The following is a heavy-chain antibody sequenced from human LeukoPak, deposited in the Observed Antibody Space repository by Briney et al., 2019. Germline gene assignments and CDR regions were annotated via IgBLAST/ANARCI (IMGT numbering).Heavy chain of an antibody. CDR2: IYYSGST. J-gene: IGHJ4*02. CDR3: ARDRSGPGYHFDY. CDR1: GGSISSRIYY. V-gene: IGHV4-39*02. Sequence: SETLSLTCTVSGGSISSRIYYWGWIRQPPGKGLEWIGSIYYSGSTYYNPSLKSRVTISVDTSKNHFSLKLSSVTAADTAVYYCARDRSGPGYHFDYWGQGTLVTVSS. D-gene: IGHD1-1*01.